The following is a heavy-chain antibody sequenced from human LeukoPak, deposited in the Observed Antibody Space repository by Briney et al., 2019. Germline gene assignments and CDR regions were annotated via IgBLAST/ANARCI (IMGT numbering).Heavy chain of an antibody. D-gene: IGHD3-22*01. V-gene: IGHV1-46*01. Sequence: ASVKVSCKASGYTFTSYHMHWVRQAPGQGLEWMGIINPSGGSTSYAQKFQGRVTMTRDTSTSTVYMELSSLRSEDTAVYYCARDYLRADSSGYYSLGYWGQGTLVTVSS. J-gene: IGHJ4*02. CDR1: GYTFTSYH. CDR2: INPSGGST. CDR3: ARDYLRADSSGYYSLGY.